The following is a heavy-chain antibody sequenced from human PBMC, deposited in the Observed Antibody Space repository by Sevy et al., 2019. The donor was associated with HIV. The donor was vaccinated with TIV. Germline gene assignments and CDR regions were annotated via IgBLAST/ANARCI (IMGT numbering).Heavy chain of an antibody. Sequence: GGYLRLSCAASGFTFSSYAMSWVRQAPGKGLEWFSAISGSGGSTYYADSVKARFTISRDNSKITLYLQMNSLRAEVKAVYYCAKDGGYDRFDYWGQGTLVTVSS. J-gene: IGHJ4*02. CDR1: GFTFSSYA. V-gene: IGHV3-23*01. CDR3: AKDGGYDRFDY. CDR2: ISGSGGST. D-gene: IGHD5-12*01.